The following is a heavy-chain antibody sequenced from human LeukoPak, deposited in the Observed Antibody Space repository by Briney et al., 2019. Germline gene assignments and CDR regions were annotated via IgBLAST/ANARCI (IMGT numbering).Heavy chain of an antibody. CDR3: ARRSRPIFGVVKGFDY. CDR2: INHSGGT. J-gene: IGHJ4*02. CDR1: GGSFSGYY. Sequence: SETLSLTCAVYGGSFSGYYWSWIRQPPGKGLEWIGEINHSGGTNYNPSLKSRVTISVDTSKNQFSLKLSSVTAADTAVYYCARRSRPIFGVVKGFDYWGQGTLVTVSS. V-gene: IGHV4-34*01. D-gene: IGHD3-3*01.